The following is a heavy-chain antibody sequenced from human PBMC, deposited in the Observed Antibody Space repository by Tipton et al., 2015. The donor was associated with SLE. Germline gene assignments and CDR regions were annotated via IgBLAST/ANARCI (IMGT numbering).Heavy chain of an antibody. V-gene: IGHV4-59*08. CDR1: GGSISSYY. CDR3: ARAPTTYDTSGYFPYYFDY. D-gene: IGHD3-22*01. Sequence: TLSLTCTVSGGSISSYYWSWIRQPPGKGLEWIGYIYYSGSNYNPSLKSRVTISVDTSKNQFSLKLSSVTAADTAVYYCARAPTTYDTSGYFPYYFDYWGQGTRVTVSS. CDR2: IYYSGS. J-gene: IGHJ4*02.